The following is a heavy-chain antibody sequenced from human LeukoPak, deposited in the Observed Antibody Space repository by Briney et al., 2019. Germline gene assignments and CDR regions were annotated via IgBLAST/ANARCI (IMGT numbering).Heavy chain of an antibody. D-gene: IGHD3-3*01. CDR1: GFTFSSYA. CDR3: AKSPKLSGYYHHYIDY. Sequence: PGGSLRLSCAASGFTFSSYAMSWVRQAPGKGLEWVSAISGSGGSTYYADSVKGRFTISRDSSKNTLYLQMNSLRAEDTAVYYCAKSPKLSGYYHHYIDYWGQGTLVTVSS. J-gene: IGHJ4*02. CDR2: ISGSGGST. V-gene: IGHV3-23*01.